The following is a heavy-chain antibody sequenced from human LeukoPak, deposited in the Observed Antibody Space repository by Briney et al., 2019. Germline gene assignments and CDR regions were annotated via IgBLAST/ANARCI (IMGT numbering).Heavy chain of an antibody. D-gene: IGHD2-21*01. CDR2: ISGSGANT. CDR3: AKERAGDTNPYYFDY. J-gene: IGHJ4*02. V-gene: IGHV3-23*01. Sequence: GGSLRLSCAASGFTLSTYAMSWVRQAPGKGLEWVSTISGSGANTYYADSVRGRFTISRDNSKNTLYLHMNSLRAEDTAVYYCAKERAGDTNPYYFDYWGQGTLVTVSS. CDR1: GFTLSTYA.